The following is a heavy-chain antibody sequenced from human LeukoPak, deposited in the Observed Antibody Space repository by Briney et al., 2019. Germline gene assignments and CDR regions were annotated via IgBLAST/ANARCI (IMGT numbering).Heavy chain of an antibody. D-gene: IGHD4-17*01. CDR2: ISSDGSST. V-gene: IGHV3-74*01. Sequence: GGSLRLSCAASGFTFSNYWMHWVRQAPGKGLVWVSRISSDGSSTSYADSVKGRFTISRDNAKNSLYLQMNSLRAEDTAVYYCARLTTTVTTPFDYWGQGTLVTVSS. CDR3: ARLTTTVTTPFDY. CDR1: GFTFSNYW. J-gene: IGHJ4*02.